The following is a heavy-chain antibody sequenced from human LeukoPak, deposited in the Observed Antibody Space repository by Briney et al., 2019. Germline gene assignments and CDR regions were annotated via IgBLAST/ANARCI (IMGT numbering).Heavy chain of an antibody. Sequence: GGSLRLSCEASGFTFSNYVIHWGRQAPGKGLEWLAVISYDGTNKYYTDSVKGRFTISRDHSKTTVDLQMDSLGGADTAVYYCTRSPTYYYMDVWGKGTTVTVSS. J-gene: IGHJ6*03. CDR1: GFTFSNYV. V-gene: IGHV3-30-3*01. CDR3: TRSPTYYYMDV. CDR2: ISYDGTNK.